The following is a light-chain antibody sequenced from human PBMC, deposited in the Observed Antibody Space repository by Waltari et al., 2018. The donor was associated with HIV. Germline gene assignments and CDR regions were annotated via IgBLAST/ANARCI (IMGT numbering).Light chain of an antibody. J-gene: IGLJ2*01. Sequence: QSALTQPAPVSGSPGQSITIPCPGINNAIGTHNYVSWYQQHPGKAPTLLIYEVTSRPLGVSHRFSGSKSDTTASLTISELQPEDESHYYCTSYKTGGTILFGGGT. CDR3: TSYKTGGTIL. CDR2: EVT. CDR1: NNAIGTHNY. V-gene: IGLV2-14*01.